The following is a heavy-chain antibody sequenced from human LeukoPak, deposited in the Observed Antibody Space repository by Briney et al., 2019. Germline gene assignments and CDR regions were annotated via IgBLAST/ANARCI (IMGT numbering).Heavy chain of an antibody. J-gene: IGHJ5*02. CDR2: FYHSGST. CDR1: GGSISSCGYS. D-gene: IGHD2-2*02. Sequence: PSQTLSLTCAVSGGSISSCGYSWSWIRQPPGKGLEWIGYFYHSGSTYYNLSLQSRVTISVARSKNPFSLNPSSVTAADMAVYYCARIVGVPAAILGDNWFDPWGQGTLVTVSS. V-gene: IGHV4-30-2*01. CDR3: ARIVGVPAAILGDNWFDP.